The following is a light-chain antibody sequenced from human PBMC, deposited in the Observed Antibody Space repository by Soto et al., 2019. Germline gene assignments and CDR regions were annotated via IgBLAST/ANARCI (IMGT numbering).Light chain of an antibody. CDR1: QDISNY. J-gene: IGKJ5*01. CDR2: DAS. CDR3: QQYDNLPSIT. V-gene: IGKV1-33*01. Sequence: DIQMTQSPSSLSASVGDRVTITCQASQDISNYLNWYQQKPGKAPKLLIYDASNLETGVPSRFSGSRSGTDFTFTISNLQAEDIGTYYCQQYDNLPSITFGQGTRLEIK.